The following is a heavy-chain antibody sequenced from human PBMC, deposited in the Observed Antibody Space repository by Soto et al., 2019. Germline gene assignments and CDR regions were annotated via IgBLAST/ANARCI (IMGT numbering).Heavy chain of an antibody. V-gene: IGHV1-69*01. D-gene: IGHD4-17*01. J-gene: IGHJ6*02. CDR1: GGTFSSYA. Sequence: QVQLVQSGAEVKKPGSSVKVSCKASGGTFSSYAISWVRQAPGQGLEWMGGIIPIFGTANYAQKFQGRVTITADESTSTAYMEVSSLRSEDTAVYYCARDINYGDRNYYYYYGMDVWGQGTTVTVSS. CDR3: ARDINYGDRNYYYYYGMDV. CDR2: IIPIFGTA.